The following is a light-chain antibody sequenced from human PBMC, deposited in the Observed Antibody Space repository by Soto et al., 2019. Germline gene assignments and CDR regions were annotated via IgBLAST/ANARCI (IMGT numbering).Light chain of an antibody. V-gene: IGKV3D-15*01. CDR3: QQYNNWPPLT. CDR1: QSVSSN. CDR2: GAS. J-gene: IGKJ4*01. Sequence: EIVMTQSPATLSVSPVERVTLSCRASQSVSSNLAWYQQKPGQAPRLLIYGASTRATGIPARFSGSGSGTEFTLTISSLQSEDFAVYYCQQYNNWPPLTFGGGTKVEIK.